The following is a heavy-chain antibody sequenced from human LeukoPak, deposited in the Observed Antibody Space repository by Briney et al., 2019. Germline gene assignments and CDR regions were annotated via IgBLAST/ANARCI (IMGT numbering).Heavy chain of an antibody. CDR3: ASYPFYDSSGYYQYYFDY. CDR2: INHSGST. D-gene: IGHD3-22*01. J-gene: IGHJ4*02. CDR1: GGSFSGYY. Sequence: SETLSLTCVVYGGSFSGYYWSWICQPPGKGLEWIGEINHSGSTDYNPSLKSRVTISVDTSKNQFSLKLSSVTAADTAVYYCASYPFYDSSGYYQYYFDYWGQGTLVTVSS. V-gene: IGHV4-34*01.